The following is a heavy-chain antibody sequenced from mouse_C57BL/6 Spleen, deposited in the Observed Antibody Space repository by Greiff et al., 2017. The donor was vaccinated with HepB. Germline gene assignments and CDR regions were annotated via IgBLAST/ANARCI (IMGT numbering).Heavy chain of an antibody. D-gene: IGHD2-1*01. CDR2: IDPANGNT. V-gene: IGHV14-3*01. CDR1: GFNIKNTY. Sequence: VHVKQSVAELVRPGASVKLSCTASGFNIKNTYMHWVKQRPEQGLEWIGRIDPANGNTKYAPKFQGKATITADTSSNTAYLQLSSLTSEDTAIYYCARVYYGNYMYYFDYWGQGTTLTVSS. J-gene: IGHJ2*01. CDR3: ARVYYGNYMYYFDY.